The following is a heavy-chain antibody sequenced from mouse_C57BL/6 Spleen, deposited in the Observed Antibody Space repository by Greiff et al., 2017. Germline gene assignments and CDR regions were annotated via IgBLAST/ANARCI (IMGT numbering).Heavy chain of an antibody. CDR1: GYTFTDYE. CDR3: TRDYGYDGGLSFDY. J-gene: IGHJ2*01. D-gene: IGHD2-2*01. Sequence: VKLMESGAELVRPGASVTLSCKASGYTFTDYEMHWVKQTPVHGLEWIGAIDPETGGTAYNQKFKGKAILTADKSSSTAYMELRSLTSEDSAVYYCTRDYGYDGGLSFDYWGQGTTLTVSS. V-gene: IGHV1-15*01. CDR2: IDPETGGT.